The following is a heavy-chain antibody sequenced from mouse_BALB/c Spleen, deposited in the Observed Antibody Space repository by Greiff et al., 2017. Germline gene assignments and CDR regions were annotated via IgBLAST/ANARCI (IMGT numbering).Heavy chain of an antibody. CDR2: IDPSDSST. CDR1: GYTLTSYW. CDR3: ARGRGGSSYFDY. V-gene: IGHV1-69*02. D-gene: IGHD1-1*01. J-gene: IGHJ2*01. Sequence: QVQLQQPGAELVKPGASVKLSCKASGYTLTSYWMHWVKQRPGQGLEWIGEIDPSDSSTNYNQKFKGKATLTVDTSSSTAYMQLSSLTSEDSAVYYCARGRGGSSYFDYWGQGTTLTVSS.